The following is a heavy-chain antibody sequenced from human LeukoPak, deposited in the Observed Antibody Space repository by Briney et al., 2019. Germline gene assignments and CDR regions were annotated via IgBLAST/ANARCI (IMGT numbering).Heavy chain of an antibody. J-gene: IGHJ6*03. D-gene: IGHD6-6*01. CDR1: GDSIHSVYYF. Sequence: SSETLSLTCTVSGDSIHSVYYFWGWIRQPPGKGLEWIGSVYFDGDTSYSPSLKSRVIISVDTSKNQFSLNLTSVTAADTALYYCARHRKSARNYLYYYMDVWGKGTTVTVSS. V-gene: IGHV4-39*01. CDR3: ARHRKSARNYLYYYMDV. CDR2: VYFDGDT.